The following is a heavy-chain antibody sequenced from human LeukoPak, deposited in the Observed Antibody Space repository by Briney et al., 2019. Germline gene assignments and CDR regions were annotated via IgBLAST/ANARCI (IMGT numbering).Heavy chain of an antibody. D-gene: IGHD6-6*01. CDR2: IYYSGST. Sequence: PSEILSLTCTVSGGSISSYYWSWIRQPPGKGLEWIGYIYYSGSTNYNPSLKSRVTISADTSKNQFSLKLSSVTAADTAVYYCARRVSDAFDIWGQGTVVTVSS. V-gene: IGHV4-59*01. CDR1: GGSISSYY. CDR3: ARRVSDAFDI. J-gene: IGHJ3*02.